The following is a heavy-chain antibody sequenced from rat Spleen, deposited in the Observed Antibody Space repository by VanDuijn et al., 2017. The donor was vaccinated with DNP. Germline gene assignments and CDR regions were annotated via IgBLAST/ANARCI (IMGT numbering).Heavy chain of an antibody. V-gene: IGHV5-25*01. CDR3: AREGDYYDGYGDALDA. CDR2: ISTSGGST. J-gene: IGHJ4*01. Sequence: EVQLVESGGGLVQPGRSLKLSCAASGFTFSDYNMAWVRQAPTKGLEWVASISTSGGSTYYRDSVKGRFTISRDNAKSTLKLQMDSLRSEDTATYYCAREGDYYDGYGDALDAWGQGTSVTVSS. D-gene: IGHD1-12*03. CDR1: GFTFSDYN.